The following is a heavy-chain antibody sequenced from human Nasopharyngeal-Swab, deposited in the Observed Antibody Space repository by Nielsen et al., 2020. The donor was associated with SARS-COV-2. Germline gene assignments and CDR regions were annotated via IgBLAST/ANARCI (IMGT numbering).Heavy chain of an antibody. J-gene: IGHJ6*03. Sequence: SQTLSLTCSISGVSVSSSSAAWNWIRQSPSRGLEWLGRTYYRSNWYNEYAVSVKSRITINPDTSKNQFSLHLNSVTPEDTAVYYCARARGAYGDYYYYYYTDVWGKGTTVTVSS. D-gene: IGHD4-17*01. CDR3: ARARGAYGDYYYYYYTDV. V-gene: IGHV6-1*01. CDR1: GVSVSSSSAA. CDR2: TYYRSNWYN.